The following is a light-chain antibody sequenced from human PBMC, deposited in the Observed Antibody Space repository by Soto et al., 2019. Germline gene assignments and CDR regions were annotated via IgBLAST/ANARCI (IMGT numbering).Light chain of an antibody. Sequence: QSVLTQPASVSGSPGQSITISFTGTTSDVGGYNYVSWFQQYPGKAPILKIYEVIKRPSGVSNRFSGSKSGNTASLTISDLQAEDEADYYCTSYTSNSTWVFGGGTKLTVL. CDR2: EVI. CDR3: TSYTSNSTWV. V-gene: IGLV2-14*01. CDR1: TSDVGGYNY. J-gene: IGLJ3*02.